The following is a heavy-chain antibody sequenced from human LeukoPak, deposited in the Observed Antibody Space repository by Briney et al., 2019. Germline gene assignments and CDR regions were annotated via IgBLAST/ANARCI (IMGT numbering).Heavy chain of an antibody. CDR3: ASTRDGYTYYFDY. J-gene: IGHJ4*02. Sequence: SETLSLTCTVSGGSISSYYWGWIRQPPGKGLEWIGSIYYSGSTYYNPSHKSRVTISVDTSKNQFSLKLSSVTAADTAVYYCASTRDGYTYYFDYWGQGTLVTVSS. D-gene: IGHD5-24*01. CDR1: GGSISSYY. V-gene: IGHV4-39*01. CDR2: IYYSGST.